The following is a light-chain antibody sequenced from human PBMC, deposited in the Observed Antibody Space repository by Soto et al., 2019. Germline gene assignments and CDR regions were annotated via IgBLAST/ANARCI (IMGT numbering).Light chain of an antibody. CDR3: NSYTNTGARV. CDR2: EGT. J-gene: IGLJ2*01. V-gene: IGLV2-14*03. Sequence: QSALTQPASVSGSPGQSITISCTGTSSDIGANKFVSWYQQHPGKAPKVLIYEGTNRPSGISNRFSGSKSGNTASLTISGLRAEDEADYYCNSYTNTGARVFGGGTKLTVL. CDR1: SSDIGANKF.